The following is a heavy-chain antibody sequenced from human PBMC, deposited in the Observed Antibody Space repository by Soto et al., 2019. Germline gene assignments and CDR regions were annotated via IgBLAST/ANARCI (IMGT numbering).Heavy chain of an antibody. CDR2: ISYDGSNK. CDR3: ARDRWELDNWFDP. Sequence: QVQLVESGGGVVQPGRSLRLSCAASGFTFSSYAMHWVRQAPGKGLEWVAVISYDGSNKYYADSVKGRFTISRDNSKNTLYLQMNSLRAEDTAVYYCARDRWELDNWFDPWGQGTLVTVSS. CDR1: GFTFSSYA. J-gene: IGHJ5*02. D-gene: IGHD1-26*01. V-gene: IGHV3-30-3*01.